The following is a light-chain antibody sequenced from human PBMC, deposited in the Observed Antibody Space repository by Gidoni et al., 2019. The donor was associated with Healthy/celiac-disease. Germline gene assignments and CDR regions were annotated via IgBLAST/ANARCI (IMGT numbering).Light chain of an antibody. CDR2: AAS. Sequence: DIQLTPSPSSLSASVGDRVTIPCRPSQSISSYLKWYQQKPGKAPKLLIDAASSVQSGVPSRFSGSGSGTDFTLTSSSLQPEDFATYYWQQSYRTLRTFGQGTKVEIK. CDR3: QQSYRTLRT. CDR1: QSISSY. J-gene: IGKJ1*01. V-gene: IGKV1-39*01.